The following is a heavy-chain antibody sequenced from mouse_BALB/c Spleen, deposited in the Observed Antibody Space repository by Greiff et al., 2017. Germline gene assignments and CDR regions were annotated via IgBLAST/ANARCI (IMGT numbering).Heavy chain of an antibody. CDR2: INPSNGRT. CDR3: ARDYDPDY. CDR1: GYTFTSYW. D-gene: IGHD2-4*01. Sequence: VQLQQPGAELVKPGASVKLSCKASGYTFTSYWMHWVKQRPGQGLEWIGEINPSNGRTNYNEKFKSKATLTVDKSSSTAYMQLSSLTSEDSAVYYCARDYDPDYWGQGTTLTVSA. J-gene: IGHJ2*01. V-gene: IGHV1S81*02.